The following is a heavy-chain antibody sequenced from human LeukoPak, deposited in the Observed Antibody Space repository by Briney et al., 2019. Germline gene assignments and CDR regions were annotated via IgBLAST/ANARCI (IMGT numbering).Heavy chain of an antibody. CDR3: ARYSGSYYSHFDY. CDR1: GYTFTGYY. V-gene: IGHV1-2*02. J-gene: IGHJ4*02. Sequence: ASVKVSCKASGYTFTGYYMHCVRQAPGQGLEWMGWINPNSGGTNYAQKFQGRVTMTRDTSISTAYMELSRLRSDDTAVYYCARYSGSYYSHFDYWGQGTLVTVSS. D-gene: IGHD1-26*01. CDR2: INPNSGGT.